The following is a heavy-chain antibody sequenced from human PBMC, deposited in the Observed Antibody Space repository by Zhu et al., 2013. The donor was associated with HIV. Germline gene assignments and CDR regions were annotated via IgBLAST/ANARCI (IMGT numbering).Heavy chain of an antibody. V-gene: IGHV1-46*01. CDR1: GYNFGSYY. D-gene: IGHD2-15*01. CDR3: ARDPRGVVVVTAPYFDY. CDR2: INPSGGST. Sequence: QVQLMQSGAEVRKPGASVKVSCKSSGYNFGSYYIHWVRQAPGQGLEWMGIINPSGGSTTYAQKFQGRVTMTRDTSTSTVYMELSSLRSEDTAVYYCARDPRGVVVVTAPYFDYWGQGTLVTVSS. J-gene: IGHJ4*02.